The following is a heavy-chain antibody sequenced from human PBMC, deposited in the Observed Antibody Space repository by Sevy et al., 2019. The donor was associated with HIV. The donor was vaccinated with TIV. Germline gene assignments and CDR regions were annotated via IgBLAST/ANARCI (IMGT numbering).Heavy chain of an antibody. CDR2: INPNSGGT. CDR1: GYTFTGYY. J-gene: IGHJ4*02. CDR3: ARDNGYSYGYIGLVDY. Sequence: ASVKVSCKASGYTFTGYYMHWVRQAPGQGLEWMGRINPNSGGTNYAQKFQGRVTMSRDTSISTAYMELSTLRSDDTAVYYCARDNGYSYGYIGLVDYWGQGILVTVSS. V-gene: IGHV1-2*06. D-gene: IGHD5-18*01.